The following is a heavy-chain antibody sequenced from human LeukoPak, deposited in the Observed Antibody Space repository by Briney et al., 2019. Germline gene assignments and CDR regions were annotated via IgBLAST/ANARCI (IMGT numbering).Heavy chain of an antibody. CDR3: AREWELPYYFDY. V-gene: IGHV1-18*01. D-gene: IGHD1-26*01. CDR2: ISAYNGNT. Sequence: ASVKVSCKASGYTFTSYGISWVRQAPGQGLEWMGWISAYNGNTNYAQKLQGRVTMTTDTSTSTAYMELRSLRSDDTAVYHCAREWELPYYFDYWGQGTLVTVSS. CDR1: GYTFTSYG. J-gene: IGHJ4*02.